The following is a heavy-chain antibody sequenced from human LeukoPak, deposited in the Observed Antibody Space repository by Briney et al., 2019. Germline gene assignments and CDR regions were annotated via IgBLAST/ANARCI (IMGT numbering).Heavy chain of an antibody. CDR3: AKEAGSGIDY. CDR2: IYYSGST. D-gene: IGHD3-3*01. V-gene: IGHV4-59*12. CDR1: GGPISSYY. J-gene: IGHJ4*02. Sequence: PSETLSLTCTVSGGPISSYYWSWIRQPPGKGLEWIGYIYYSGSTNYNPSLKSRVTISVDTSKNQFSLKLSSVTAADTAVYYCAKEAGSGIDYWGQGTLVTVSS.